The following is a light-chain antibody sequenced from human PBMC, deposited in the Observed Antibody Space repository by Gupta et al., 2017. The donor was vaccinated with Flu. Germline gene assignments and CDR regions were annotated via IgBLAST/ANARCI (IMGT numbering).Light chain of an antibody. CDR1: QSVPSSS. J-gene: IGKJ1*01. V-gene: IGKV3-20*01. Sequence: IVLTQSPATLSLSPGERATLSCRASQSVPSSSVAWYQQKPGQSPRLLIFGASSRATGIPDRCSGRGSGTDFSLTISRLGPEDFAVYYCQQYGLSPKTFGQGTKV. CDR2: GAS. CDR3: QQYGLSPKT.